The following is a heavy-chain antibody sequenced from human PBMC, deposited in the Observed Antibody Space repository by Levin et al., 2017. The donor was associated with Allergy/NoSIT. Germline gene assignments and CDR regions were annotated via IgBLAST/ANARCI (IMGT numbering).Heavy chain of an antibody. CDR3: TRDQKWRDDHDAFDI. CDR2: ISSGGSYR. Sequence: GGSLRLSCTASGFTFRSYSMNWVRQAPGKGLEWVSSISSGGSYRFYADSVKGRFTISRDNAKNSVYLQMNSLRAEDTAVYYCTRDQKWRDDHDAFDIWGQGTMVTVSA. D-gene: IGHD5-24*01. CDR1: GFTFRSYS. J-gene: IGHJ3*02. V-gene: IGHV3-21*01.